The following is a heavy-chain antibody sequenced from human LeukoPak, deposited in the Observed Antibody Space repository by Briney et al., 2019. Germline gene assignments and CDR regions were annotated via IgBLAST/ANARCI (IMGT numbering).Heavy chain of an antibody. V-gene: IGHV4-4*07. J-gene: IGHJ3*02. CDR2: IYTSEST. D-gene: IGHD6-13*01. Sequence: RPSETLSLTCTVSGCSISSYYWSWIRQPAGKGLEWIGRIYTSESTNYNPSLKSRVTMSVDTSKNQFSLKLSSVTAADTAVYYCAREIAAAGFDAFDIWGQGTMVTVSS. CDR3: AREIAAAGFDAFDI. CDR1: GCSISSYY.